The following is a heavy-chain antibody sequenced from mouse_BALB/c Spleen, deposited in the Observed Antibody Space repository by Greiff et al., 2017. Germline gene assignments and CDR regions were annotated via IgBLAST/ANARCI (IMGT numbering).Heavy chain of an antibody. CDR2: INPDSSTI. Sequence: DVQLQESGGGLVQPGGSLKLSCAASGFDFSRYWMSWVRQAPGKGLEWIGEINPDSSTINYTPSLKDKFIISRDNAKNTLYLQMSKVRSEDTALYYCARIYYDYDEVFAYWGQGTLVTVSA. CDR3: ARIYYDYDEVFAY. J-gene: IGHJ3*01. D-gene: IGHD2-4*01. CDR1: GFDFSRYW. V-gene: IGHV4-1*02.